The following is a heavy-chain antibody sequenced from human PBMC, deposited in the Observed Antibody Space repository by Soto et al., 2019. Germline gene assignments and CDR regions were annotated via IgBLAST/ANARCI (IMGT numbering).Heavy chain of an antibody. CDR2: ISYDGSNK. V-gene: IGHV3-30-3*01. J-gene: IGHJ4*02. CDR1: GFTFSSYA. CDR3: ARGFKLERWLHFGY. Sequence: QVQLVESGGGVVQPGRSLRLSCAASGFTFSSYAMHWVRQAPGKGLEWVAVISYDGSNKYYADSVKGRFTISRDNSKNTLYLQMNSLRAEDTAVYYCARGFKLERWLHFGYWGQGTLVTVSS. D-gene: IGHD5-12*01.